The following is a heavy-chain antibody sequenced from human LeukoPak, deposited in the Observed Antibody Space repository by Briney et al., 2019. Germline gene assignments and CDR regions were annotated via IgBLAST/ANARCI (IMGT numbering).Heavy chain of an antibody. V-gene: IGHV3-7*01. J-gene: IGHJ4*02. D-gene: IGHD5-18*01. Sequence: GGSLRLSCAASGFTFSSNWMSWVRQVPGKGLEWVANIKPDGSGTYYVDSAKGRFTISRDNAKNSLYLQMNNLRDEDTAVYYCARDGDGYYYWGQGALVTVSS. CDR1: GFTFSSNW. CDR2: IKPDGSGT. CDR3: ARDGDGYYY.